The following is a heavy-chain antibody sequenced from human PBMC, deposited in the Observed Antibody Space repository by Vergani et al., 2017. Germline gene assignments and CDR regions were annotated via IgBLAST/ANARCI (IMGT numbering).Heavy chain of an antibody. CDR1: GFTFSSYG. CDR3: ARGASIAARPSGWYFDL. D-gene: IGHD6-6*01. CDR2: IWYDGSNK. J-gene: IGHJ2*01. V-gene: IGHV3-30*19. Sequence: QVQLVESGGGVVQPGRSLRLSCAASGFTFSSYGMHWVRQAPGKGLEWVAVIWYDGSNKYYADSVKGRFTISRDNSKNTLYLQMNSLRAEDTAVYYCARGASIAARPSGWYFDLWGRGTLVTVSS.